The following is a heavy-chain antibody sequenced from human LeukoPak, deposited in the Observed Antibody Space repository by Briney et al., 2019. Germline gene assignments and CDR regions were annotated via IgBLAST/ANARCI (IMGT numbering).Heavy chain of an antibody. CDR2: ISRSGGFT. D-gene: IGHD3-10*01. V-gene: IGHV3-23*01. Sequence: GGSLRLSCAASGFTVSSNYMSWVRQAPGKGLEWVSAISRSGGFTYYADSVKGRFTISRDNSKNTLYLQMNSLRAEDTAVYYCAKGISYGSGSYYDYWGQGTLVTVSS. CDR1: GFTVSSNY. CDR3: AKGISYGSGSYYDY. J-gene: IGHJ4*02.